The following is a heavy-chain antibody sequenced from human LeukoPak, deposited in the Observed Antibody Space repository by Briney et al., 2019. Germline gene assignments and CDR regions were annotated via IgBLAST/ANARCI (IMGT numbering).Heavy chain of an antibody. J-gene: IGHJ4*02. Sequence: ASVKVSCKASGYTFTGYYMHWVRQAPGQGLEWMGWINPNSGGTNYAQKFQGRVTMTRDTSISTAYMELSRLRSEDTAVYYCARGRWGLLRYFDWTLYYFDYWGQGTLVTVSS. CDR2: INPNSGGT. D-gene: IGHD3-9*01. CDR1: GYTFTGYY. CDR3: ARGRWGLLRYFDWTLYYFDY. V-gene: IGHV1-2*02.